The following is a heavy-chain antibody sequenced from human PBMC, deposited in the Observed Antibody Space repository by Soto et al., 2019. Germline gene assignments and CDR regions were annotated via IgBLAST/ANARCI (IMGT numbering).Heavy chain of an antibody. D-gene: IGHD6-13*01. J-gene: IGHJ4*02. CDR2: IYHSGST. CDR3: VRDGAATGSVYLDY. V-gene: IGHV4-30-2*05. CDR1: GGSISSGGYS. Sequence: SETLSLTCAVSGGSISSGGYSWSWIRQPPGKGLEWIGYIYHSGSTYYNPSLKSRVTISVDTSKNQFSLKLSSVTAADTAVYYCVRDGAATGSVYLDYWGQGTLVTVSS.